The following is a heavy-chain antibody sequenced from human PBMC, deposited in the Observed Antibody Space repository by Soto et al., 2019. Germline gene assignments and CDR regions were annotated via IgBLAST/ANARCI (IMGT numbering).Heavy chain of an antibody. CDR2: IYWNDDK. CDR3: AHRRNYCSGGRCHVWFDP. Sequence: SGPTLVNPTQTLTLTCTFSGFSLTTSGVGVGWIRQPPGKALEWFALIYWNDDKFYSPSLKSRVTITKDTSKNQVFLTMTNMDLVDTATYFCAHRRNYCSGGRCHVWFDPWGQGTLVTVSS. J-gene: IGHJ5*02. D-gene: IGHD2-15*01. CDR1: GFSLTTSGVG. V-gene: IGHV2-5*01.